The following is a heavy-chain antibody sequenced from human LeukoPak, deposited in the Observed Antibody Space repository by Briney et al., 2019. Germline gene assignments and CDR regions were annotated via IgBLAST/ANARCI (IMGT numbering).Heavy chain of an antibody. CDR2: ISYDGSNK. CDR1: GFTFSSYG. CDR3: AKVVVVIKIGDAFDI. D-gene: IGHD3-22*01. J-gene: IGHJ3*02. V-gene: IGHV3-30*18. Sequence: GGSLRLSCAASGFTFSSYGMHWVRQAPGKGLEWVAVISYDGSNKYYADSVKGRFTISRDNSKNTLYLQMSSLRAEDTAVYYCAKVVVVIKIGDAFDIWGQGTMVTVSS.